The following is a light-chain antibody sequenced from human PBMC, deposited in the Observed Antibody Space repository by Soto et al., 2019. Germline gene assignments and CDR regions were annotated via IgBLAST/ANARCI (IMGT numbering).Light chain of an antibody. CDR2: GAS. J-gene: IGKJ1*01. V-gene: IGKV3-15*01. CDR3: QQYNNWPRT. Sequence: EIVITQSPATLSVSPGERATLSRRASQSVSSNLAWYQQKPGQAPRLLIYGASTRATGIPARFSGSGSGTEFTLTISSLQSEDFAVYYCQQYNNWPRTFGQGTKVDI. CDR1: QSVSSN.